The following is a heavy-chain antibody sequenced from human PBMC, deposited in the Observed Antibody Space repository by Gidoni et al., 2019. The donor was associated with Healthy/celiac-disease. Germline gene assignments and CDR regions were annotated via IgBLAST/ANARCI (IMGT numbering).Heavy chain of an antibody. V-gene: IGHV3-48*02. CDR2: ISSSSSTI. CDR1: GFTFRSYS. Sequence: EVQLVESGGGLVQPGGSLRLSCAASGFTFRSYSMNWVRQAPGKGLEWVSYISSSSSTIYYADSVKGRFTISRDNAKNSLYLQMNSLRDEDTAVYYCARDVSWDYYDSSGYGDYWGQGTLVTVSS. D-gene: IGHD3-22*01. CDR3: ARDVSWDYYDSSGYGDY. J-gene: IGHJ4*02.